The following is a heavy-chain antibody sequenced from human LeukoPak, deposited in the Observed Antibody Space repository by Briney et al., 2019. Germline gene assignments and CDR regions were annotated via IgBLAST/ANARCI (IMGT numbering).Heavy chain of an antibody. Sequence: XASGFTFSSYWMSXVRQAPGKGXEWVANIKQDGSEKYYVDSVKGRFTISRDNAKSSLYLQMNSLRAEDTAVYYCARGRAAAVYYWGQGTLVTVSS. V-gene: IGHV3-7*01. D-gene: IGHD6-13*01. J-gene: IGHJ4*02. CDR3: ARGRAAAVYY. CDR1: GFTFSSYW. CDR2: IKQDGSEK.